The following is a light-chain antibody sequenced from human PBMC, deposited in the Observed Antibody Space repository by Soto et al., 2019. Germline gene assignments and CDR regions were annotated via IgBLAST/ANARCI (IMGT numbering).Light chain of an antibody. Sequence: QSALTQPASVSGSPGQSITISCTGTSSDVGGYNYVSWYQQHPGKAPKLMIYDVSNRPSGVSNRFSGSKSGNTASLTISVLQAEDEADYYCNSYTSSSTLLYVFGTGTKLTVL. CDR1: SSDVGGYNY. V-gene: IGLV2-14*01. CDR2: DVS. J-gene: IGLJ1*01. CDR3: NSYTSSSTLLYV.